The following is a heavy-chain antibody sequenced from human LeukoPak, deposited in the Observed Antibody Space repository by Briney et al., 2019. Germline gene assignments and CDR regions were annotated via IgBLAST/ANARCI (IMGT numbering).Heavy chain of an antibody. CDR1: GYTFTSYG. D-gene: IGHD6-13*01. J-gene: IGHJ6*03. V-gene: IGHV1-18*01. Sequence: ASVKVSCKASGYTFTSYGISWVRQAPGQGLEWMGWISAYNGNTNYAQKLQGRVTMTTDPSTSTAYMELRSLRSDDTAVYYCARGVYSSSWYPSNYYYYYMDVWGKGTTVTVSS. CDR3: ARGVYSSSWYPSNYYYYYMDV. CDR2: ISAYNGNT.